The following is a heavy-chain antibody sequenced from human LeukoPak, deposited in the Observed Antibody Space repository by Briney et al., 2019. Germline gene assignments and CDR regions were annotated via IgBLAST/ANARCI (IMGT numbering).Heavy chain of an antibody. Sequence: ASVKVSCKASGYTFTSYDINWVRQATGQGLGWMGWTNPNSGNTGYAQKFQGRVTMTRNTSISTAYMELSSLRSEDTAVYYCARRYCSSTSCYQSDAFDIWGQGTMVTVSS. J-gene: IGHJ3*02. V-gene: IGHV1-8*01. D-gene: IGHD2-2*01. CDR2: TNPNSGNT. CDR3: ARRYCSSTSCYQSDAFDI. CDR1: GYTFTSYD.